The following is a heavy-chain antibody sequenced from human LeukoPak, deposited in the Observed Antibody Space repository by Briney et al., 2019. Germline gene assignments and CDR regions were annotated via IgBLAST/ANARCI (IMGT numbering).Heavy chain of an antibody. CDR3: TVDKDYSEELAFPRPAPNDY. Sequence: GGSLRLSCAASGFSFSTYSMNWVRHAPGKGPETVSSISSSSGDIYYGDSAKGRFTISRDNAKNSLYLQMNSLRVEDTAVYFCTVDKDYSEELAFPRPAPNDYWGQGTLVTVSS. D-gene: IGHD3-22*01. J-gene: IGHJ4*02. CDR1: GFSFSTYS. CDR2: ISSSSGDI. V-gene: IGHV3-21*01.